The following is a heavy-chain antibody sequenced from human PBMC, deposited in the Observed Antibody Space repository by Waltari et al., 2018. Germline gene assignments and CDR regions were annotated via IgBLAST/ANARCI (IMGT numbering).Heavy chain of an antibody. CDR2: IKHSGAGT. V-gene: IGHV3-23*01. CDR3: AKDRGTTRTIPPSMSMDV. J-gene: IGHJ6*02. Sequence: EVQLLESGGGLVQPGGSLRLSCAASGFTFGIYAITWVRQAPGKGLGWVACIKHSGAGTYYADALRARFTISRDNSKNTLYLQMSSLRDEDSAVYYCAKDRGTTRTIPPSMSMDVWGQGTTVTVSS. D-gene: IGHD1-1*01. CDR1: GFTFGIYA.